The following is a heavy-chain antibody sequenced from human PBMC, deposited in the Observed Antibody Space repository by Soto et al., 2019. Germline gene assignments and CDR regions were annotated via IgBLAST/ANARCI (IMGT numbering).Heavy chain of an antibody. CDR1: GFTVSSNY. Sequence: EVQLVESGGGLVQPGGSLRLSCAASGFTVSSNYMSWVRQAPGKGLEWVSVIYSGGSTYYADSVKGRFTISRHNSKNMLYLQMNSMRAEDTAVYYCARPKRPSGAFDIWGQGTMVTVSS. CDR2: IYSGGST. CDR3: ARPKRPSGAFDI. V-gene: IGHV3-53*04. J-gene: IGHJ3*02.